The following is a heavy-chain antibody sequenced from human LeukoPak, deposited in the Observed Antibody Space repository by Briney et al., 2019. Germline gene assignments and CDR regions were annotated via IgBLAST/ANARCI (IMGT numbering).Heavy chain of an antibody. CDR3: ARGTWLQTYYYGMDV. Sequence: ASVKVSCKASGYTFTSYGISWVRQAPGQGLEWMGWISAYNGNTNYAQKLQGRVTMTTDTSTSTAYMELSRLRSDDTAVYYCARGTWLQTYYYGMDVWGQGTTVTVPS. CDR1: GYTFTSYG. J-gene: IGHJ6*02. V-gene: IGHV1-18*01. D-gene: IGHD5-24*01. CDR2: ISAYNGNT.